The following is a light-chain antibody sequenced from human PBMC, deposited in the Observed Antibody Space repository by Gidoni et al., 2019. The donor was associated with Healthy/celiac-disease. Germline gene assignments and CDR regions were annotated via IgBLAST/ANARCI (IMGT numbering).Light chain of an antibody. CDR1: SSNIGAGYD. J-gene: IGLJ2*01. CDR3: QSYDSSLSGYVV. Sequence: QSVLTQPPSVSAAPGQRVTLSCTGSSSNIGAGYDVHWYQQLPGTAPKLLSYGNSNRPSGVPDLFSGSKSGTSASLAITGLQAEDEADYYCQSYDSSLSGYVVFGGGTKLTVL. V-gene: IGLV1-40*01. CDR2: GNS.